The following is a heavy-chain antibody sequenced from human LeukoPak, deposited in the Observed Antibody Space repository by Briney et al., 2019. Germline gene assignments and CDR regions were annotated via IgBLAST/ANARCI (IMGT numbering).Heavy chain of an antibody. V-gene: IGHV1-2*02. CDR2: INPNSGGT. J-gene: IGHJ4*02. Sequence: ASVKVSCKASGYTFTGYYMHWVRQAPGQGLEWMGWINPNSGGTSYAQKFQGRVTMTRDTSISTAYMELSRLRSDDTAVYYCARDIRLPAAIPAYYFDYWGQGTLVTVSS. CDR1: GYTFTGYY. CDR3: ARDIRLPAAIPAYYFDY. D-gene: IGHD2-2*01.